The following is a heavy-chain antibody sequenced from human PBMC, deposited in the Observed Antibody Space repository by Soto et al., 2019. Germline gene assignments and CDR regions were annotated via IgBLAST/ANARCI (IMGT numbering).Heavy chain of an antibody. J-gene: IGHJ6*02. Sequence: EVQLVESGGGLVKPGGSLRLSCAASGFTFSSYSMNWVRQAPGKGLEWVSSISSSSSYIYYADSVKGRFTISRDNAKNSLYLQMNSLRAEETAVYYCARDTRTFPLRGYDSSGYYVEGAYGMDVWGQGTTVTVSS. CDR1: GFTFSSYS. V-gene: IGHV3-21*01. D-gene: IGHD3-22*01. CDR2: ISSSSSYI. CDR3: ARDTRTFPLRGYDSSGYYVEGAYGMDV.